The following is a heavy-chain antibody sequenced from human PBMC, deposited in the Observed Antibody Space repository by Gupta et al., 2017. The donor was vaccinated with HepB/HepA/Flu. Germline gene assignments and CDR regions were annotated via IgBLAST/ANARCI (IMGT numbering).Heavy chain of an antibody. Sequence: EVQLLESGGGLVQPGGSLRLSRAVSGFPFSGNALNWVRQAPGKGLEWVSGIGSDTKTHYTNSVRGRFTISRDNSKNILYLQMNSLRPEDTAVYYCTKDLFFWSAMDVWGKGTTVTVSS. D-gene: IGHD3-3*01. V-gene: IGHV3-23*01. CDR1: GFPFSGNA. J-gene: IGHJ6*03. CDR2: IGSDTKT. CDR3: TKDLFFWSAMDV.